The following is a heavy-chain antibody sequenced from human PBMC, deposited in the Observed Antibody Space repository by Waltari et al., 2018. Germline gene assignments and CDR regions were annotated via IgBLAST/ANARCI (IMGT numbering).Heavy chain of an antibody. CDR2: INYDGSQK. CDR3: AKSRGFEY. Sequence: EVQLVESGGGLVQPGGSLSLSCGASGFPFSRYWMSWVRQIPGKGLEWVANINYDGSQKYYVDSVKGRFTIFRDNAKNSVYLQMNSLRVEDTAVYYCAKSRGFEYWGQGTLITVSS. J-gene: IGHJ4*02. V-gene: IGHV3-7*01. D-gene: IGHD2-2*01. CDR1: GFPFSRYW.